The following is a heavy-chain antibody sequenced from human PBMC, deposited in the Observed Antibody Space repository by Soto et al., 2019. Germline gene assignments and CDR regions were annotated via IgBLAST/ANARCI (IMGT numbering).Heavy chain of an antibody. CDR1: GFTFSSYA. J-gene: IGHJ4*02. V-gene: IGHV3-30-3*01. Sequence: QVQLVESGGGVVQPGRSLRLSCAASGFTFSSYAMHWVRQAPGKGLEWVAVISYDGSNKYYADSVKGRFTISRDNSKNTLYLQMTSLRAEDTAVYYCARDRIPDYWGQGTLVTVSS. CDR3: ARDRIPDY. CDR2: ISYDGSNK. D-gene: IGHD5-18*01.